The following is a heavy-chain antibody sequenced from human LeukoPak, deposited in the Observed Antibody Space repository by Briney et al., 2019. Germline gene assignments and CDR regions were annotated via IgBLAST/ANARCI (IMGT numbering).Heavy chain of an antibody. CDR3: ARGRHYYESSDYYYEGDGFDV. D-gene: IGHD3-22*01. J-gene: IGHJ3*01. Sequence: ASVKVSCKASGDTFSSYYMHWVRQAPGQGLEWMGIINPSGGSISYAQKFQGRVTMTRDMSTSTVYMELSSLRSEDTAVYYCARGRHYYESSDYYYEGDGFDVWAKGQWSPSLQ. V-gene: IGHV1-46*01. CDR1: GDTFSSYY. CDR2: INPSGGSI.